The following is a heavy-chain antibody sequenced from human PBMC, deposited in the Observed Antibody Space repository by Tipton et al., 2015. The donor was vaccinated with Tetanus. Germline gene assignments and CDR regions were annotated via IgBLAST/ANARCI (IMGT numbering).Heavy chain of an antibody. CDR1: GGSIASQY. CDR2: TYIRGTT. Sequence: TLSLTCTVSGGSIASQYWSWIRQPAGKALEWIGRTYIRGTTTYNPSLKSRVTISVDTSENQLSLRLTSVTAADTAVYYCARDRGDTGTVHWFDPWGQGTLVTVSS. J-gene: IGHJ5*02. V-gene: IGHV4-4*07. D-gene: IGHD1-1*01. CDR3: ARDRGDTGTVHWFDP.